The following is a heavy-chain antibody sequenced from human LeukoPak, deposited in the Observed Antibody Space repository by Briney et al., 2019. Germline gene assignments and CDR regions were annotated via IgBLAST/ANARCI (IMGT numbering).Heavy chain of an antibody. CDR1: GFTFRSYA. CDR2: MTNRDGRT. V-gene: IGHV3-23*01. D-gene: IGHD3-10*01. CDR3: AKSGSVSASYYDC. J-gene: IGHJ4*02. Sequence: GGSLRLSCVASGFTFRSYAMSWLRQRPGMGLERVSHMTNRDGRTYYADSVKGRFTISRDNSTNTLYLQMNSLRAEDTAVYYCAKSGSVSASYYDCWGQGALVTVSS.